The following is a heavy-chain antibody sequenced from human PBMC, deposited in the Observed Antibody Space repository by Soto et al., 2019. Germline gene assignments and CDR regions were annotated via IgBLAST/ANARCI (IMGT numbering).Heavy chain of an antibody. V-gene: IGHV1-18*01. Sequence: QVQLVQSGAEVKKPGASVKVSCKASGYTFRNYGISWVRQAPGQGLEWMGWISAYNGNTYYAQKFQARVTMTTDTSTNKAYMVLRRMTSDDTAVSYSARDLGHVLDARTDDWRRGTLVTIS. CDR2: ISAYNGNT. CDR1: GYTFRNYG. CDR3: ARDLGHVLDARTDD. D-gene: IGHD3-16*01. J-gene: IGHJ4*02.